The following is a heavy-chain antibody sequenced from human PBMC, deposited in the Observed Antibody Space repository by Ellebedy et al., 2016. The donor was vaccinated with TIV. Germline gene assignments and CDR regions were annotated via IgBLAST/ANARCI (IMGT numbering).Heavy chain of an antibody. J-gene: IGHJ5*01. V-gene: IGHV4-4*02. CDR1: GGSIRSSNW. D-gene: IGHD3-10*01. CDR2: IYHSGST. CDR3: AYNYGSGSYFVS. Sequence: SETLSLTXAVSGGSIRSSNWWSWVRQPPGKGLEWIGEIYHSGSTNYNPTLKSRVTISADESENQFSLNLRSVTAADTAVYYYAYNYGSGSYFVSWGQGTLVTVSS.